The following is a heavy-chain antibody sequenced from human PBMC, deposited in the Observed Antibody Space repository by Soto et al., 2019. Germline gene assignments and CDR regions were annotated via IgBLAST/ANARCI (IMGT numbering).Heavy chain of an antibody. CDR1: GGTFSSYA. Sequence: SVKVSCKASGGTFSSYAISWVRQAPGQGLEWMGGIIPIFGTANYAQKFQGRVTITADESTSTAYMELSSLRSEDTAVYYCARDRLKIVVVVAATSGWFVPWGQGTLVTVSS. D-gene: IGHD2-15*01. V-gene: IGHV1-69*13. CDR3: ARDRLKIVVVVAATSGWFVP. CDR2: IIPIFGTA. J-gene: IGHJ5*02.